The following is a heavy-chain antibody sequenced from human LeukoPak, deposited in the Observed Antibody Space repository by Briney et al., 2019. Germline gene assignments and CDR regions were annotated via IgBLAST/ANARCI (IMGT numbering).Heavy chain of an antibody. J-gene: IGHJ4*02. CDR2: ISDDGRRK. CDR3: AKRPSDYGDYVTYFDS. V-gene: IGHV3-30*18. CDR1: GFTFDDYA. Sequence: GRSLRLSCAASGFTFDDYAMHWVRQAPGKGLEWVGVISDDGRRKDYADSVRGRFTISRDNSKDTLYLQMNSLRAEDTAVYYCAKRPSDYGDYVTYFDSWGQGTLVTVSS. D-gene: IGHD4-17*01.